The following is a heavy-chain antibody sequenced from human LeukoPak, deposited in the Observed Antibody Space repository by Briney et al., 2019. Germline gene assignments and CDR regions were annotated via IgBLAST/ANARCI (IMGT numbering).Heavy chain of an antibody. CDR2: ISWNSGSI. CDR1: GFTFSSYA. V-gene: IGHV3-9*01. D-gene: IGHD6-13*01. J-gene: IGHJ4*02. CDR3: AKAVSSSWYRDYFDY. Sequence: GGSLRLSCAASGFTFSSYAMSWVRQAPGKGLEWVSGISWNSGSIGYADSVKGRFTISRDNAKNSLYLQMNSLRAEDTALYYCAKAVSSSWYRDYFDYWGQGTLVTVSS.